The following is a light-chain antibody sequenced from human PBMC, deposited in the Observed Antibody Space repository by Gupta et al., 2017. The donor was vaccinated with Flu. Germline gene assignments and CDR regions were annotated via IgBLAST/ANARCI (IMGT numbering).Light chain of an antibody. Sequence: DVVMTQSPLSLAGILGQPASISCRSSQSLVYSPGKTYLHWFLQRPGQSPRRLIYMVSNRESAVPDRISASGSGTDFTLKISRMEAEDAGVYYCMQGSYWLPITFGQGTRLEI. CDR3: MQGSYWLPIT. CDR1: QSLVYSPGKTY. CDR2: MVS. V-gene: IGKV2-30*01. J-gene: IGKJ5*01.